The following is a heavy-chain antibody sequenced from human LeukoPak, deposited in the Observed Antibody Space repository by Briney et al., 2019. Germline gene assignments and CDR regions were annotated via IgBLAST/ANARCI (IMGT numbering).Heavy chain of an antibody. V-gene: IGHV3-33*01. CDR3: TRDYSSSSGRAFDI. CDR1: GFTLSSYG. CDR2: IWYDGSNK. Sequence: GGSLRLSCAASGFTLSSYGMHWVRQAPGKGLEWVAVIWYDGSNKYYADSVKGRFTISRDNSKNTLYLQMNSLRAEDTAVYYCTRDYSSSSGRAFDIWGQGTMVTVSS. J-gene: IGHJ3*02. D-gene: IGHD6-6*01.